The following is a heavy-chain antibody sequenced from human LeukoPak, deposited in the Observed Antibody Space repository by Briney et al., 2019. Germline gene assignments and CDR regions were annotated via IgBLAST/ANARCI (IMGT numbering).Heavy chain of an antibody. CDR3: ASRFAAAAEY. CDR2: VHPGDSIT. CDR1: GYPFRNYW. J-gene: IGHJ4*02. D-gene: IGHD6-13*01. V-gene: IGHV5-51*01. Sequence: GESLKISCKGVGYPFRNYWIGWVRQMPGKGLEWMGIVHPGDSITRYSPSFQGQVTISADKSITTAYLQWSSLKASDTAMYYCASRFAAAAEYWGRGTLVTVSS.